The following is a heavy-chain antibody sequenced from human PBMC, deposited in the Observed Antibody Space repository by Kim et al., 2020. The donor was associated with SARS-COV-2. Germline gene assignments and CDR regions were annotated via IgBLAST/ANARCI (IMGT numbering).Heavy chain of an antibody. Sequence: ASVKVSCKASGYTFTSYYMHWVRQAPGQGLEWMGIINPSGGSTTYAQKFQGRVTVTRDTSTSTVYMELSSLRSEETAVYYCARDPRDYDFWSGYYSSEGGMDVWGQGTTVTVSS. D-gene: IGHD3-3*01. V-gene: IGHV1-46*01. CDR2: INPSGGST. J-gene: IGHJ6*02. CDR1: GYTFTSYY. CDR3: ARDPRDYDFWSGYYSSEGGMDV.